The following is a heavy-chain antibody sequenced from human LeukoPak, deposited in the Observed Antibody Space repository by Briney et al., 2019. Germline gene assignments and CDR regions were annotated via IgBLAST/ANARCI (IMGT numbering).Heavy chain of an antibody. CDR1: GGSISSYY. V-gene: IGHV4-59*01. J-gene: IGHJ4*02. Sequence: SSETLSLTCTVSGGSISSYYWSWIRQPPGEGLEWIGYIYYSGSTNYNPSLKSRVTISVDTSKNQFSLKLSSVTAADTAVYYCARGYFGYSYGYPFDYWGQGTLVTVSS. D-gene: IGHD5-18*01. CDR3: ARGYFGYSYGYPFDY. CDR2: IYYSGST.